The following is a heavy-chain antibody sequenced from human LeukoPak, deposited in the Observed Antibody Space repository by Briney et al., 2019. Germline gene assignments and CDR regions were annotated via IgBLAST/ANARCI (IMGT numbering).Heavy chain of an antibody. Sequence: SETLSLTCTVSGGSINSYYWTWIRRPPGKGLEWIGYIYYSGSTNYNPSLKSRVTISVDTSKNQFSLHLNSVTAADTAVYYCARHLGVTGTWDYWGQGTLVTVSS. CDR2: IYYSGST. V-gene: IGHV4-59*08. CDR1: GGSINSYY. CDR3: ARHLGVTGTWDY. J-gene: IGHJ4*02. D-gene: IGHD6-19*01.